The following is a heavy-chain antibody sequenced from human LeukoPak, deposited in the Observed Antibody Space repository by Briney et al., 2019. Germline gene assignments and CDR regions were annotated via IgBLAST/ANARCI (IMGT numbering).Heavy chain of an antibody. Sequence: LETLSLTCTVSGYSISTGYYWDWIRQPPGKGLEWIGTFYHGGSTYYNPSLKSRVTISVDTSKNQFPLNLTSVTAADTAVYYCARGRDGYNFLNRGEYYYFDYWGQGTLVTVSS. D-gene: IGHD5-24*01. V-gene: IGHV4-38-2*02. J-gene: IGHJ4*02. CDR3: ARGRDGYNFLNRGEYYYFDY. CDR2: FYHGGST. CDR1: GYSISTGYY.